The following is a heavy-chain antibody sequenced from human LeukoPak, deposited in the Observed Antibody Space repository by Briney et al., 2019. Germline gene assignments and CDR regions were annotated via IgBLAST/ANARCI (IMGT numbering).Heavy chain of an antibody. CDR3: ARDTEDPSDGWYFDL. CDR2: VDAGGDT. J-gene: IGHJ2*01. V-gene: IGHV3-13*01. D-gene: IGHD2-8*02. Sequence: PGGSLRLSCEVSGFTFSTYDMHWVRQGTGKGLEWVSTVDAGGDTYYPASVKGRFTISRDNAKNSLYLQMNSLRAGDTAVYYCARDTEDPSDGWYFDLWGRGTLVTVSS. CDR1: GFTFSTYD.